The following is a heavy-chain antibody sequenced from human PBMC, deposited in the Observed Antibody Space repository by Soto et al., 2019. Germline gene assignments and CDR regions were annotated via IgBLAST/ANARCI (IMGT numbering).Heavy chain of an antibody. V-gene: IGHV1-46*01. D-gene: IGHD3-9*01. J-gene: IGHJ4*02. CDR3: ARDPTGDNVLTGFDY. CDR1: GYTFTSYY. Sequence: QGQLVQSGAEVKKPGASVTVSCKASGYTFTSYYMHLVRQAPGQGLELMGIINPSGCSTSYAQKFPGRVTMTRDTSTSTVYMELSSLRSEDTAVYYFARDPTGDNVLTGFDYWGQGTLVTVSS. CDR2: INPSGCST.